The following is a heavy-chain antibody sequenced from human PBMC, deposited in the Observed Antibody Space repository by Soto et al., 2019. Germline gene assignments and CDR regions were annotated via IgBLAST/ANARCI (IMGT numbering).Heavy chain of an antibody. D-gene: IGHD6-13*01. CDR1: GFTFSSYA. V-gene: IGHV3-23*01. J-gene: IGHJ4*02. CDR2: ISGSGGST. CDR3: ARRGPGTYFDY. Sequence: EVQLLESGGGLVQPGGSLRLSCAASGFTFSSYAMNWVRQAPGKGLEWVSVISGSGGSTYYADSVKGRCTISRDNSKNTLYLQMNSLRAEDTAVYYCARRGPGTYFDYWGQGTLVTVSS.